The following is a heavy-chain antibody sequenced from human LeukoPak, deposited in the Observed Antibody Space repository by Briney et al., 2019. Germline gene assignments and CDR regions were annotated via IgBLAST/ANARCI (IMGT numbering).Heavy chain of an antibody. CDR1: GFTFGDYA. CDR2: IRSKAYGGTT. CDR3: TRSNYIWFGESYPYYFDY. V-gene: IGHV3-49*04. J-gene: IGHJ4*02. Sequence: PGGSLRLSCTASGFTFGDYAMSWVRQAPGKGLEWVGFIRSKAYGGTTEYAASEKGRFTISRDDSKSIAYLQTNSLKTEDTAVYYCTRSNYIWFGESYPYYFDYWGQGTLVTVSS. D-gene: IGHD3-10*01.